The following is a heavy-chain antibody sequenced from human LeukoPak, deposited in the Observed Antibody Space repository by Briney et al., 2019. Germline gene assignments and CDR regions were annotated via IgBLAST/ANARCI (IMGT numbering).Heavy chain of an antibody. V-gene: IGHV4-34*01. CDR2: INHSGST. D-gene: IGHD2-2*01. CDR3: ARKLGYCSSTSCRHNWFDP. Sequence: SETLSLTCTVSGGSISSYYWGWIRQPPGKGLEWIGEINHSGSTNYNPSLKSRVTISVDTSKNQFSLKLSSVTAADTAVYYCARKLGYCSSTSCRHNWFDPWGQGTLVTVSS. J-gene: IGHJ5*02. CDR1: GGSISSYY.